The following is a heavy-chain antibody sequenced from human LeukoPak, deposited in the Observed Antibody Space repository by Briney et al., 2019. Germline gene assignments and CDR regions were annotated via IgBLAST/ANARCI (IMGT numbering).Heavy chain of an antibody. V-gene: IGHV3-30*18. J-gene: IGHJ3*02. Sequence: PGRSLRLSCAASGFTFSSYGMHWVRQAPGKGLEWVAVISYDGSNKYYADSVKGRFTISRDNSKNTLYLQMNSLRAEDTAVYYCAKDRRDGYNWVGAFDIWGQGTMVTVSS. CDR1: GFTFSSYG. CDR3: AKDRRDGYNWVGAFDI. D-gene: IGHD5-24*01. CDR2: ISYDGSNK.